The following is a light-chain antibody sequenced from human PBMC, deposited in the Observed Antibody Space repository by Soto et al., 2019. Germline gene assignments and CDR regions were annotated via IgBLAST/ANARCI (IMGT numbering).Light chain of an antibody. CDR2: YDD. CDR3: AAWDDTLNGPV. V-gene: IGLV1-36*01. J-gene: IGLJ2*01. CDR1: SSNIGNNG. Sequence: QSVLTQPPSVSEAPRQRVTISCSGSSSNIGNNGVNWYQQLPGKAPKLLIYYDDLLPSGVSDRFSGSKSGTSASLAISGLQSEDEAHYYCAAWDDTLNGPVFGGGTKVTVL.